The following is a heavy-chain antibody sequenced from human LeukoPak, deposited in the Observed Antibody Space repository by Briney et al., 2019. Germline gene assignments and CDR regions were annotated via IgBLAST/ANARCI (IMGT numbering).Heavy chain of an antibody. CDR1: GFTFSSYA. D-gene: IGHD1-26*01. Sequence: PGGSLRLSCAASGFTFSSYAMSWVRQAPGKGLEWVSGISGSGGSTYYADSVKGRFTISRDNSKNTLYLQMNGLRAEGTAVYYCAKGKSGSYYPPFDYWGQGTLVTVSS. J-gene: IGHJ4*02. V-gene: IGHV3-23*01. CDR3: AKGKSGSYYPPFDY. CDR2: ISGSGGST.